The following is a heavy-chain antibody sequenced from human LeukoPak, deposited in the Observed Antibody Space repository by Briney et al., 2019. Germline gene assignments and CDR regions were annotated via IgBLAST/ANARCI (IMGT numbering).Heavy chain of an antibody. J-gene: IGHJ6*02. V-gene: IGHV5-10-1*01. CDR1: GYSFTSYW. Sequence: GESLKISCEASGYSFTSYWISWVRQMPGKGLEWMGRIDPTDSYTDYSPSFQGHVIISADKSISTAYLQFYSLKASDSALYYCTRQDVWGQGTTVTVSS. CDR3: TRQDV. CDR2: IDPTDSYT.